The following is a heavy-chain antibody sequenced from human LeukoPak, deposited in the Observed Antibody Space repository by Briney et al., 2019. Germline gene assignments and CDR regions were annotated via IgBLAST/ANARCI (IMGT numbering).Heavy chain of an antibody. CDR3: ARAEALKFRDFDY. CDR1: GFTFSSYS. J-gene: IGHJ4*02. Sequence: KPGGSLRLSCAASGFTFSSYSMNWVRQAPGKGLEWVSSISSSSSYIYYADSVKGRFTISRDNARNSLHLQMNSLRAEDTAIYYCARAEALKFRDFDYWGQGTLVTVSS. CDR2: ISSSSSYI. V-gene: IGHV3-21*01.